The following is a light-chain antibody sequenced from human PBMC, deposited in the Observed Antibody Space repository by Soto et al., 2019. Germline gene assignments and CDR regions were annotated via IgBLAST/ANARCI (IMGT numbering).Light chain of an antibody. CDR2: DAS. Sequence: DIQMTQSPSTLSASVGDRVTITCRASQSIENWLAWYQQKPGKAPKLLIYDASSLESGVPSRVSGSGSGTDFTLTTASLQPGDFATYSCHQYYTYPCTFGQGTKVEIK. CDR1: QSIENW. CDR3: HQYYTYPCT. J-gene: IGKJ1*01. V-gene: IGKV1-5*01.